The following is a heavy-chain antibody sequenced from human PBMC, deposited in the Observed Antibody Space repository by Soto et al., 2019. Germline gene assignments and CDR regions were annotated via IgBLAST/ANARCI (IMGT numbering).Heavy chain of an antibody. CDR1: GFTFSSYA. D-gene: IGHD6-19*01. J-gene: IGHJ4*02. CDR3: SRDLTTYSSGWSFDY. Sequence: GGSLRLSCAASGFTFSSYAMHWVRQAPGKGLEWVAVISYDGSNKYYADSVKGRFTISRDNSKNTLYLQMNSLRAEDTAVYVCSRDLTTYSSGWSFDYWGQGTLVTVSS. V-gene: IGHV3-30-3*01. CDR2: ISYDGSNK.